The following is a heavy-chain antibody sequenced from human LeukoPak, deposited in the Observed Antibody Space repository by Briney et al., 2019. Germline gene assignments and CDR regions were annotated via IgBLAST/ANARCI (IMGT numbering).Heavy chain of an antibody. J-gene: IGHJ4*02. CDR3: AKEMTTVTTCFDY. Sequence: PGRSLRLSCAASGFTFSSYGMLWVRQAPGKGLEWVAVISYDGSNKYYADSVKGRFTISRDNSKNTLYLQMNSLRAEDTAVYYCAKEMTTVTTCFDYWGQGTLVTVSS. CDR1: GFTFSSYG. V-gene: IGHV3-30*18. D-gene: IGHD4-17*01. CDR2: ISYDGSNK.